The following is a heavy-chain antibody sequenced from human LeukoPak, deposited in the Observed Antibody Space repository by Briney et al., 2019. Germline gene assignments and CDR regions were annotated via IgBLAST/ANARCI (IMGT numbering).Heavy chain of an antibody. CDR3: ANIAAVMLHDAFDI. Sequence: GASVKVSCKASGYTFTSYGISWVRQAPGQGLEWMGWISAYNGNTNYAQKLQGRVTMTTDTSTSTAYMELRSLRSDDTAVYYCANIAAVMLHDAFDIWGQGTMVTVSS. V-gene: IGHV1-18*01. CDR2: ISAYNGNT. J-gene: IGHJ3*02. CDR1: GYTFTSYG. D-gene: IGHD6-13*01.